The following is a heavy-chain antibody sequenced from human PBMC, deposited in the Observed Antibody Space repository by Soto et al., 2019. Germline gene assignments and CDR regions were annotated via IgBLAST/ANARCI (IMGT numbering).Heavy chain of an antibody. Sequence: SETLSLTCTVSDDSIGGSSRYWAWNRQPPGKGLEWIGGFYYSGSPYYNPSLKSRVTMSVDTSKNQFSLNLNSVTAADTAVYYCARQVTGLMGYAYDIWGQGTMVTVSS. D-gene: IGHD2-8*02. CDR1: DDSIGGSSRY. CDR2: FYYSGSP. V-gene: IGHV4-39*01. CDR3: ARQVTGLMGYAYDI. J-gene: IGHJ3*02.